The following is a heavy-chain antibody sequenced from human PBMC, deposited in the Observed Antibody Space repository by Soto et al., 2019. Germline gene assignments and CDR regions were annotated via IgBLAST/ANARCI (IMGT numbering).Heavy chain of an antibody. D-gene: IGHD3-22*01. J-gene: IGHJ6*02. CDR3: ARGDATKIIVTTYYGLDV. CDR1: GGSFSNYG. V-gene: IGHV1-69*12. CDR2: IIPVFGTP. Sequence: QVQVVQSGAEVKKPGSSVKVSCKASGGSFSNYGISWVRQAPGQGLEWMGGIIPVFGTPHYAQKFQDRVTNTADESTRTVYMGVSSLTSEDTAVYYCARGDATKIIVTTYYGLDVWGQGTTVTVSS.